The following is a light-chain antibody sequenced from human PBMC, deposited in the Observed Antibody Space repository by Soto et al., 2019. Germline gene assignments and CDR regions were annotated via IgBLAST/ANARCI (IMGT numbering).Light chain of an antibody. J-gene: IGKJ4*01. CDR1: QSLLHSNGYNY. CDR2: LGS. CDR3: MQALQTPLT. Sequence: DIVMPQSPLSLPVTPGEPASISCRSSQSLLHSNGYNYLDWYLQKPGQSPQFLIYLGSNRASGVPYRFSGSGSGTDLTLKISRVEAEDVGVYYCMQALQTPLTFGGGTKVEIK. V-gene: IGKV2-28*01.